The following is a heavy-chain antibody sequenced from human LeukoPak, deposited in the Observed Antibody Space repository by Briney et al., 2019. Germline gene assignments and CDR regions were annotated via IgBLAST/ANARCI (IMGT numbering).Heavy chain of an antibody. CDR2: INPNSGGT. D-gene: IGHD1-26*01. Sequence: ASVKVSCKASGYTFTGYYMHWGRQAPGQGLDWMGWINPNSGGTNYAQKFQGRVTMTRDTSISTAYMELSGLRSDDTAVYCCARGRKQWELPYWGQGTLVTVSS. J-gene: IGHJ4*02. CDR3: ARGRKQWELPY. CDR1: GYTFTGYY. V-gene: IGHV1-2*02.